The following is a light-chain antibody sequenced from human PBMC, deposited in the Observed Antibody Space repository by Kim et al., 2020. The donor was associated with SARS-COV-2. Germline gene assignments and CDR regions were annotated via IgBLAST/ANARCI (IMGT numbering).Light chain of an antibody. V-gene: IGKV3-20*01. CDR1: QSVSNSY. CDR2: GAS. J-gene: IGKJ5*01. CDR3: QQYGSSTIT. Sequence: SPGESATLSCRASQSVSNSYLAWYQQKPGQAPRLLIYGASSRATGIPDRFSGSGSGTDFTLTISRLEPEDFAVYYCQQYGSSTITFGQGTRLEIK.